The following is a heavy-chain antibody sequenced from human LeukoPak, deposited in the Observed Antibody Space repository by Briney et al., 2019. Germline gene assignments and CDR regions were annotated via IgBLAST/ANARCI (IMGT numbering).Heavy chain of an antibody. CDR3: ARVNFGESSYYYMDV. CDR2: IIPIFGTT. J-gene: IGHJ6*03. V-gene: IGHV1-69*13. D-gene: IGHD3-10*01. CDR1: GGTFNSYA. Sequence: SVKVSCKASGGTFNSYAISWVRQAPGQGLEWMGGIIPIFGTTNYARKFRGRVTLTADESTSTAYMELSSLRSEDTAVYYCARVNFGESSYYYMDVWGKGTTVTISS.